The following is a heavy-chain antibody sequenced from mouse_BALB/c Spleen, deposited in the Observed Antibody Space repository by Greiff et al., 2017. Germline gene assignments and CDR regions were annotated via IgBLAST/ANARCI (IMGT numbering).Heavy chain of an antibody. V-gene: IGHV5-9-3*01. J-gene: IGHJ2*01. CDR3: ARGTTVGYFDY. CDR2: ISSGSSTI. Sequence: EVQRVESGGGLVKPGGSLKLSCAASGFTFSSYTMSWVRQTPEKRLEWVATISSGSSTIYYADTVKGRFTISRDNPKNTLFLQMTSLRSEDTAMYYCARGTTVGYFDYWGQGTTLTVSS. D-gene: IGHD1-1*01. CDR1: GFTFSSYT.